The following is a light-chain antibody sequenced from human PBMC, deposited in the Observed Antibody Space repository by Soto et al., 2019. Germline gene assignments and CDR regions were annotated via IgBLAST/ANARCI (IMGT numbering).Light chain of an antibody. CDR1: RSNIGSNY. CDR3: AAWDDSLRGGV. J-gene: IGLJ1*01. CDR2: SNN. Sequence: QSVLTQTPSASGTPGQRGTISCSGSRSNIGSNYVYWYQQLPGTAPKLLIHSNNQRPSGVPDRFSGSKSGTSASLAISGLRSEDEADYYCAAWDDSLRGGVFGAGTKVTVL. V-gene: IGLV1-47*02.